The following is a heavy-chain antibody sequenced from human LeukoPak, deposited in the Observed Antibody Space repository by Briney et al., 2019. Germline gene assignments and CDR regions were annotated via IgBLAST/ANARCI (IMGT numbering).Heavy chain of an antibody. CDR3: AKDEGSSWYADFDY. V-gene: IGHV3-23*01. CDR1: GFTFRDYA. CDR2: ISGSGSST. J-gene: IGHJ4*02. Sequence: GGSLRLSCAASGFTFRDYAMTWVRQAPGKGLEWVSSISGSGSSTDSADSVKGRFTISRDNSKNTLYLQMNSLRAEDTAVYYCAKDEGSSWYADFDYWGQGTLVTVSS. D-gene: IGHD6-13*01.